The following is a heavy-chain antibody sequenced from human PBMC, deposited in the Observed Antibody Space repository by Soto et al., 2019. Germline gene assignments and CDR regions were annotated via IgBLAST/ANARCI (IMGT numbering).Heavy chain of an antibody. CDR3: ARPANKYDINAFDI. CDR2: IYYGGST. Sequence: SETLSLTCSVSGGSISSSPYFWGWTRQPPGKGLEWIGSIYYGGSTYYNPSLKSRVTISVDTSKNQFSLTLTSVTAADTAVYYCARPANKYDINAFDIWGQGTMVTVSS. D-gene: IGHD3-9*01. V-gene: IGHV4-39*01. CDR1: GGSISSSPYF. J-gene: IGHJ3*02.